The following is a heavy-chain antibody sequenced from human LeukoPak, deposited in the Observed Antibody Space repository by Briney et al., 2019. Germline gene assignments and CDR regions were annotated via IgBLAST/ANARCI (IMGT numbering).Heavy chain of an antibody. CDR1: GGSFSGYY. J-gene: IGHJ6*03. V-gene: IGHV4-34*01. CDR2: INHSGST. Sequence: PSETLPLTCAVYGGSFSGYYWSWIRQPPGKGLEWIGEINHSGSTNYNPSLKSRVTISVDTSKNQFSLKLSSVTAADTAVYYCARGVAARRNYYYYMDVWGKGTTVTVSS. D-gene: IGHD6-6*01. CDR3: ARGVAARRNYYYYMDV.